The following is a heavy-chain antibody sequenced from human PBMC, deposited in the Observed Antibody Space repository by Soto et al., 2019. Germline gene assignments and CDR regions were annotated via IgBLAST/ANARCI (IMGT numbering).Heavy chain of an antibody. CDR3: AQAYSYYYDSSGYPDAFDI. Sequence: PGGSLRLSCAASGFTFSSYGMHWVRQAPGKGLEWVAVISYDGSNKYYADSVKGRFTISRDNSKNTLYLQMNSLRAEDTAVYYCAQAYSYYYDSSGYPDAFDIWGQGKMVTVSS. CDR1: GFTFSSYG. V-gene: IGHV3-30*18. CDR2: ISYDGSNK. D-gene: IGHD3-22*01. J-gene: IGHJ3*02.